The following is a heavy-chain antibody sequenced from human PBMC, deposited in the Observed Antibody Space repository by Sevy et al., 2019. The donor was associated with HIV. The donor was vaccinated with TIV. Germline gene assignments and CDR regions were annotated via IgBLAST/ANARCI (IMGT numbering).Heavy chain of an antibody. CDR2: IRSKANSYAT. D-gene: IGHD3-22*01. Sequence: GGSLRLSCAASGFTFSGSAMHWVRQASGKGLERVGRIRSKANSYATAYAASVKGRFTISRDDSKNTAYLQMNSLKTEDTAVYYCTRPNPGIGYYYDSSGYSNNWFDPWGQGTLVTVSS. CDR1: GFTFSGSA. J-gene: IGHJ5*02. V-gene: IGHV3-73*01. CDR3: TRPNPGIGYYYDSSGYSNNWFDP.